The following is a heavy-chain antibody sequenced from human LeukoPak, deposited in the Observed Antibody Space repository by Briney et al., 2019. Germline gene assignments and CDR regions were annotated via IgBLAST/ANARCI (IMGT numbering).Heavy chain of an antibody. Sequence: PGGSLRLSCAASGFTFINYAMHWVRLAPGKGLEWLTVISYDGRNKYYADSVKGRFTISRDNSKNTLYLQMNSLRAEDTAVYYCAKVRQLERLGNAFDIWGQGTTVTVSS. J-gene: IGHJ3*02. V-gene: IGHV3-30*04. D-gene: IGHD1-1*01. CDR2: ISYDGRNK. CDR3: AKVRQLERLGNAFDI. CDR1: GFTFINYA.